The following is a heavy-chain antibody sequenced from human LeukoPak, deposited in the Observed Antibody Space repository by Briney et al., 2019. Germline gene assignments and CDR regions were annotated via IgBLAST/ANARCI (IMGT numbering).Heavy chain of an antibody. CDR2: ISSSGSTI. D-gene: IGHD1-1*01. J-gene: IGHJ6*02. CDR3: GPDNRLNYHYGMDA. V-gene: IGHV3-48*03. Sequence: RTGGSLRLSCAASGFTFSSYEMNWVRQAPGKGLEWVSYISSSGSTIYYADSVKGRFTISRDNAKNSLYLQMNSLRAEDTAVYARGPDNRLNYHYGMDAWGQGTTVIVSS. CDR1: GFTFSSYE.